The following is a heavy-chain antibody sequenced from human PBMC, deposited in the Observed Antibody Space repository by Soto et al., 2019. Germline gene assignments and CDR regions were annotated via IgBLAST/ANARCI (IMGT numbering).Heavy chain of an antibody. CDR3: ARYNCPSAVCYLFDI. V-gene: IGHV4-4*02. CDR1: GGSTITNHW. CDR2: IFHGESA. D-gene: IGHD2-8*02. Sequence: SETLSPTCDVSGGSTITNHWWTWVRQAPGKGREGIGEIFHGESAHHNPSLKSRVTLSVDKSKNQNSLNLTSATAADTALYFCARYNCPSAVCYLFDIWGLGTLVTVSA. J-gene: IGHJ4*02.